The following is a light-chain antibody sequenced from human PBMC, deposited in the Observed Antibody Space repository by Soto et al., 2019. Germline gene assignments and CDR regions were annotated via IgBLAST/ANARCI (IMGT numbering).Light chain of an antibody. Sequence: QPVLTQPPSVPGAPGQRVTISCTGSSSNIGAGYDVHWYQQLPGTAPKLLIYGNSNRPSGVPDRFSGSKSGTSASLAITGLQAEDEADYYCQSYDSSLSVSYVFGTGTKLTVL. CDR1: SSNIGAGYD. J-gene: IGLJ1*01. CDR3: QSYDSSLSVSYV. CDR2: GNS. V-gene: IGLV1-40*01.